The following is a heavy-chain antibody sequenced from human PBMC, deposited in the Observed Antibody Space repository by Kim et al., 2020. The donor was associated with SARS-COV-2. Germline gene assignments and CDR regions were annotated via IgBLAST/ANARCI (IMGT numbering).Heavy chain of an antibody. CDR2: INHSGST. V-gene: IGHV4-34*01. CDR1: GGSFSGYY. Sequence: SETLSLTCAVYGGSFSGYYWSWIRQPPGKGLEWIGEINHSGSTNYNPSLKSRVTISVDTSKNQFSLKLSSVTAADTAVYYCARGGEMAPIDYWGQGTLVTVSS. J-gene: IGHJ4*02. CDR3: ARGGEMAPIDY.